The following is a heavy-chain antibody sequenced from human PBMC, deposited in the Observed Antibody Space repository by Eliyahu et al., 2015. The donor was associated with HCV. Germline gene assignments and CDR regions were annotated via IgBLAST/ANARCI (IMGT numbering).Heavy chain of an antibody. D-gene: IGHD3-10*01. V-gene: IGHV3-33*01. J-gene: IGHJ4*02. CDR1: GFTFSSXG. CDR2: IWYDGSNK. CDR3: ARDFAPYYPRDEPGDY. Sequence: QVQLVESGGGVVQPGRSLRLSCAASGFTFSSXGMHWVRQAPGKGLEWVAVIWYDGSNKXYADSVKGRXTISRDNSKNTLYLQMNSLRAEDTAVYYCARDFAPYYPRDEPGDYWGQGTLVTVSS.